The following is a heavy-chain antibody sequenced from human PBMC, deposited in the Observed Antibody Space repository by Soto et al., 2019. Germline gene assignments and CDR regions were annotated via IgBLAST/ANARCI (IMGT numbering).Heavy chain of an antibody. J-gene: IGHJ4*02. CDR3: THRGTVTAVDY. CDR2: IYWDDDK. V-gene: IGHV2-5*02. CDR1: GFSLSTSGVV. D-gene: IGHD4-17*01. Sequence: QITLKESGPTLVKPTQTLTLTCTFSGFSLSTSGVVVGWIRQPPGEALEWLAFIYWDDDKRYSPSLKSRLTITKDTSKNQVIRTMTSMDPVDTATYYCTHRGTVTAVDYWGPGTRVTVSS.